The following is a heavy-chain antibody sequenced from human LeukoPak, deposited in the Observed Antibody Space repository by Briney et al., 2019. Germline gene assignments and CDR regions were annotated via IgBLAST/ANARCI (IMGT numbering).Heavy chain of an antibody. V-gene: IGHV3-30*02. D-gene: IGHD6-13*01. J-gene: IGHJ3*02. Sequence: GGSLRLSCAASGFTLSSYDMHWVRQAPGKGLEWVAFIRYDGSNKYYADSVKGRFTISRDNSKNTLYLQMNSLRSGDTAVYYCARDIVRGQLGAFDIWGQGTMVTVSS. CDR2: IRYDGSNK. CDR3: ARDIVRGQLGAFDI. CDR1: GFTLSSYD.